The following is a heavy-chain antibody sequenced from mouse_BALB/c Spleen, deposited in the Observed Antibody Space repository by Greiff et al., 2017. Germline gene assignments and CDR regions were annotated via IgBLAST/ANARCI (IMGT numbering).Heavy chain of an antibody. J-gene: IGHJ4*01. Sequence: EVQLVESGGGLVQPGGSLTLSCAASEFTFSNYWMNWVRQSPEKGLEWVAEIRLKSNTYATHYAESGKGRFTISRDDSKSSVYLQMNNLRAEDTGIYYCSRRVTTVVDYSAMDYWGQGTSVTVSS. CDR1: EFTFSNYW. V-gene: IGHV6-6*02. CDR3: SRRVTTVVDYSAMDY. CDR2: IRLKSNTYAT. D-gene: IGHD1-1*01.